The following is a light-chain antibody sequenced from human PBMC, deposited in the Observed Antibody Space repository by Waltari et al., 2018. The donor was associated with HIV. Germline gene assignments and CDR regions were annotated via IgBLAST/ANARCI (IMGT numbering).Light chain of an antibody. V-gene: IGKV3-20*01. CDR2: GAS. J-gene: IGKJ1*01. Sequence: EIVLTQSPGTLSLSPGERATLSCRASRSVSSSHLAWYQQKPGQAPRLLLYGASTRATGIPDRFSGSGSGTEFTLTGSRLEPEDFAVYYCQQYDSSPPGTFGQGTKVEIK. CDR1: RSVSSSH. CDR3: QQYDSSPPGT.